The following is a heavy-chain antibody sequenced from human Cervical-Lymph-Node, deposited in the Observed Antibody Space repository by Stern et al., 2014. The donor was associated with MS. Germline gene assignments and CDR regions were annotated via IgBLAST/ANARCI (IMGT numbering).Heavy chain of an antibody. D-gene: IGHD3-22*01. CDR2: ISWNSGSI. Sequence: VQLLESGGGLVQPGRSLRLSCAASGFTFDDYTMHWVRQAPGKGLAWVSGISWNSGSIGYADSVKGRFTISRDNAENSLYLQMNSLRPEDTALYYCAKTSDTSGFLDYWGQGTLVTVSS. CDR1: GFTFDDYT. V-gene: IGHV3-9*01. J-gene: IGHJ4*02. CDR3: AKTSDTSGFLDY.